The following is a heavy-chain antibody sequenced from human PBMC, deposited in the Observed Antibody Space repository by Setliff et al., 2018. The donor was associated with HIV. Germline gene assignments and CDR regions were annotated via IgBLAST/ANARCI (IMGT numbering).Heavy chain of an antibody. J-gene: IGHJ4*02. D-gene: IGHD3-9*01. CDR3: ARDASLRYPHYFDY. CDR2: IYSGST. CDR1: GGSSRDYY. V-gene: IGHV4-59*01. Sequence: KPSETLSLTCTVSGGSSRDYYWSWIRQPPGKGLEWIGYIYSGSTNYNPSLKSRVTISVDTSKNQFSLKLTSVTAADTAVYYCARDASLRYPHYFDYWGQGTLVTVS.